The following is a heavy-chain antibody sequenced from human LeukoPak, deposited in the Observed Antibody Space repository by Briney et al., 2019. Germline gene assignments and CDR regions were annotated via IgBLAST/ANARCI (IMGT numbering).Heavy chain of an antibody. CDR2: NYTSGST. CDR3: ARDLKELGYCSSTSCLSNWFDP. V-gene: IGHV4-4*07. Sequence: SETLSLTCSVSGGSISSYHWSWIRQPAGKGLEWIGRNYTSGSTNYNPSRKSRVTMSVDTSKNQFSLKLSSVAAADTAVYYCARDLKELGYCSSTSCLSNWFDPWGQGTLVTVSS. J-gene: IGHJ5*02. CDR1: GGSISSYH. D-gene: IGHD2-2*01.